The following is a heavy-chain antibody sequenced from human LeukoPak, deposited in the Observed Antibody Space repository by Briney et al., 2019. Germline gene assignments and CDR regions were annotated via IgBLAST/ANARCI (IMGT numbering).Heavy chain of an antibody. V-gene: IGHV4-31*03. CDR3: ARDSPIGYSSSWYQIDY. J-gene: IGHJ4*02. D-gene: IGHD6-13*01. CDR1: GGSISSGGYY. Sequence: SEALSLTCTVSGGSISSGGYYWSWIRQHPGKGLEWIGYIYYSGSTYYNPSLKSRVTISVDTSKNQFSLKLSSVTAADTAVYYCARDSPIGYSSSWYQIDYWGQGTLVTVSS. CDR2: IYYSGST.